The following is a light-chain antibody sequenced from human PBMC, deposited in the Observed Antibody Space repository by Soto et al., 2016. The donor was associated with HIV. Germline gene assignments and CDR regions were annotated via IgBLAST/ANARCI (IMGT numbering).Light chain of an antibody. CDR2: QDT. V-gene: IGLV3-1*01. CDR1: KLGDKY. J-gene: IGLJ3*02. CDR3: QTWDSNTGV. Sequence: SYELSQPPSTSVSPGQTASITCSGDKLGDKYVCWYQQKPGQSPVLVIYQDTKRPSGIPERFSGSTSGNTATLTISGTQAMDEADYYCQTWDSNTGVFGGGTKLTVL.